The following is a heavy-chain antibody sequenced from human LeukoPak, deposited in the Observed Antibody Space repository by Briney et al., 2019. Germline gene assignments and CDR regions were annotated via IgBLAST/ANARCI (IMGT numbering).Heavy chain of an antibody. CDR2: FDPEDGET. V-gene: IGHV1-24*01. J-gene: IGHJ5*02. D-gene: IGHD2-15*01. Sequence: GASVKVSCKVSGYTLTELSMHWVRQAPGKGLEWMGGFDPEDGETIYAQKFQGRVTMTEDTSTDTAYMELSNLRSEDTAVYYCATVVVVARGMNWFDPWGQGTLVTVSS. CDR1: GYTLTELS. CDR3: ATVVVVARGMNWFDP.